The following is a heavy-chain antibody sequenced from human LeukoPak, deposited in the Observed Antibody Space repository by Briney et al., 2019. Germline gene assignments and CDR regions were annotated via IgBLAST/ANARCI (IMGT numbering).Heavy chain of an antibody. Sequence: GGSLRLSCAGSGFIFSNAWMSWVRQAPGKGLEWVSTIYSGGTTYYADSVMGRFTISRHNSRNTLYLQMNSLRAEDTAVYYCARVDTVMAYYFDLWGQGTLVTVSS. CDR1: GFIFSNAW. CDR3: ARVDTVMAYYFDL. J-gene: IGHJ4*02. CDR2: IYSGGTT. V-gene: IGHV3-53*04. D-gene: IGHD5-18*01.